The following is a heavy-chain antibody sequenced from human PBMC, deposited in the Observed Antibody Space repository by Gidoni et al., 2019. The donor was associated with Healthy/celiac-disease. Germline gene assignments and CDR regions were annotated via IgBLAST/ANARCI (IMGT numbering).Heavy chain of an antibody. D-gene: IGHD6-13*01. V-gene: IGHV3-30*18. CDR1: GFTFSSYG. J-gene: IGHJ6*02. Sequence: QVQLVESGGGVVQPGRSLRLSCAASGFTFSSYGMHWVRQAPGKGLEWVAVISYEGSNKYYADSVKGRFTISRDNSKNTLYLQMNSLRAEDTAVYYCAKEVGVSSWFYYYYYGMDVWGQGTTVTVSS. CDR2: ISYEGSNK. CDR3: AKEVGVSSWFYYYYYGMDV.